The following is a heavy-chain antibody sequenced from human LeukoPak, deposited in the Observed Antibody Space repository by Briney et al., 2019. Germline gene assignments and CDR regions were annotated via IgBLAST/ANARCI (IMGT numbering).Heavy chain of an antibody. J-gene: IGHJ4*02. CDR1: GFTFSSYA. V-gene: IGHV3-23*01. D-gene: IGHD6-19*01. Sequence: GGSLRLSCAASGFTFSSYAMSWVRQAPGKGLEGVSAISGSGGSTYYAASVKGRFTISRDNSKNTLYLQMNSLRAEDTAVYYCAKGLAVAGGEYWGQGTLVTVSS. CDR2: ISGSGGST. CDR3: AKGLAVAGGEY.